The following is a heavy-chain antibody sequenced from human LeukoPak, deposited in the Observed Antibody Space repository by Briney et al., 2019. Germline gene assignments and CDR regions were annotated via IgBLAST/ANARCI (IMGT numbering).Heavy chain of an antibody. J-gene: IGHJ1*01. CDR2: IYYSGST. D-gene: IGHD3-22*01. CDR1: GASISDYY. V-gene: IGHV4-59*01. Sequence: NPSETLSLTCTVSGASISDYYYSWIRQPPGKGLEWIGHIYYSGSTNYNPSLKSRVTISLDTSKNQFSLKLSSVTAADTAVYYCAGAVVITSAEYFQHWGQGTLVTVSS. CDR3: AGAVVITSAEYFQH.